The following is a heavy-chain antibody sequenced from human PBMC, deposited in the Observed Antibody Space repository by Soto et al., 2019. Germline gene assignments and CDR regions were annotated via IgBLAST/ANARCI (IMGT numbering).Heavy chain of an antibody. CDR3: ARLRSGNLYDAFDI. CDR1: GFTFSSYD. CDR2: ISGGSITT. V-gene: IGHV3-23*01. Sequence: EVQLLESGGGLVQPEGSLRLSCAASGFTFSSYDMSWVRQAPGKGLEWVSVISGGSITTYFADSVKGRFTISRDNSKNTLCLQMNSLRAEDTAIYYCARLRSGNLYDAFDIWGQGTMVTVSS. J-gene: IGHJ3*02. D-gene: IGHD1-26*01.